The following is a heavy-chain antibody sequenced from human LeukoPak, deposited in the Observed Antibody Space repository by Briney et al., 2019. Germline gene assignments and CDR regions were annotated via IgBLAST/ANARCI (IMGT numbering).Heavy chain of an antibody. V-gene: IGHV1-8*01. D-gene: IGHD5-24*01. CDR2: MNPNSGNT. J-gene: IGHJ4*02. CDR1: GYTFTSYD. Sequence: GASVTVSCKASGYTFTSYDINCVRQATGQGLEWMGWMNPNSGNTSYAQKFQGRVTMTRNTSISTAYMELSSLTSEDTAIYYCARRNKDDDNFRLVDYWGQGTLVTVSS. CDR3: ARRNKDDDNFRLVDY.